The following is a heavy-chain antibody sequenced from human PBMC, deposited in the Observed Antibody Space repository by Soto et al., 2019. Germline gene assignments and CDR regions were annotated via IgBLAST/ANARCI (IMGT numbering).Heavy chain of an antibody. Sequence: QVQLVQSGAEVKKPGASVKVSCKASGYTFTSYDINWVRQATGQGLEWMGWMNPNGGNTGYAQKFQGTVTMTRNTSISTAYMELSSLRSEDTAVYYCARGINYYSSGDDAFDIWGQGTMVTLSS. D-gene: IGHD3-10*01. CDR3: ARGINYYSSGDDAFDI. CDR2: MNPNGGNT. J-gene: IGHJ3*02. V-gene: IGHV1-8*01. CDR1: GYTFTSYD.